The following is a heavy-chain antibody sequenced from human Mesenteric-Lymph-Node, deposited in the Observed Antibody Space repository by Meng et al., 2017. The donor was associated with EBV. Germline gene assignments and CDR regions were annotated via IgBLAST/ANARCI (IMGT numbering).Heavy chain of an antibody. D-gene: IGHD4-23*01. CDR2: IYWDDDK. CDR3: SHIKGGGNSGFLDY. J-gene: IGHJ4*02. V-gene: IGHV2-5*02. CDR1: WFSRSTRRGG. Sequence: TTQEPCPPVGKPPQTPALPCLFSWFSRSTRRGGCGWIRRPPGEALEWLSIIYWDDDKRYSPSLKSRLTITKDTSINQVVLTMINMDPVDTATYYWSHIKGGGNSGFLDYWGQGTLVTVSS.